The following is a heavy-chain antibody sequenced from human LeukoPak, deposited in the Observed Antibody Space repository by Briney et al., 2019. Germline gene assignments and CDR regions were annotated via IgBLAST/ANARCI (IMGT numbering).Heavy chain of an antibody. D-gene: IGHD6-19*01. J-gene: IGHJ4*02. CDR3: ASHIPGWLDY. V-gene: IGHV3-30*03. CDR2: ISHDGNNQ. Sequence: GGSLRLSCAASGVPFSIYGMHWVRQAPGKGLGWVAVISHDGNNQYYGDSVKSRFTISRDNSKNTLYLQMTSLRSEDTALYSCASHIPGWLDYWGQGTLVTVSS. CDR1: GVPFSIYG.